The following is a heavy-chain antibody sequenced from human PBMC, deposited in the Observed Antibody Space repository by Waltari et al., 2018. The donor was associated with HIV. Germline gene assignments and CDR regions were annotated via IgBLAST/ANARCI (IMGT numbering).Heavy chain of an antibody. CDR1: GGSFSGYY. CDR2: INHSGST. V-gene: IGHV4-34*01. CDR3: ARGLVDSDYYYYYGMDV. D-gene: IGHD2-8*02. J-gene: IGHJ6*02. Sequence: QVQLQQWGAGLLKPSETLSLTCAVYGGSFSGYYWSWIRQPPGKGLEWIGEINHSGSTNYNPSLKSRVTISVDTSKNQFSLKLSSVTAADTAVYYCARGLVDSDYYYYYGMDVWGQGTTVTVSS.